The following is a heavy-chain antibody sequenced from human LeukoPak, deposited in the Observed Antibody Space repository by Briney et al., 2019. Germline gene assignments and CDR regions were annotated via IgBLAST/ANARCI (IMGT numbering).Heavy chain of an antibody. Sequence: SETLSLTCTVSGYSISSGYYWGWIRQPPGTGLEWIGNIYHSGSTYYNPSLKSRVTISVDTSKNQFSLKLSSVTAADTAVYYCARRIAAAGIIYYYYYMDVWGKGTTVTVSS. D-gene: IGHD6-13*01. V-gene: IGHV4-38-2*02. CDR3: ARRIAAAGIIYYYYYMDV. CDR2: IYHSGST. J-gene: IGHJ6*03. CDR1: GYSISSGYY.